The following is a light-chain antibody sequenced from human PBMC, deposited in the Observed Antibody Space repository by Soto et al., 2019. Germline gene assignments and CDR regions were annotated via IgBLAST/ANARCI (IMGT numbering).Light chain of an antibody. CDR1: SSDVGGYNY. CDR2: EVS. J-gene: IGLJ2*01. V-gene: IGLV2-8*01. CDR3: SSYAGSNNYVV. Sequence: QSALTQPPSASGSPGQSVTISCSGTSSDVGGYNYVSWYQQHPGKAPKFMIYEVSKRPSGVPDRFSGSKSGNTASLTVSGLQAEDEADYYCSSYAGSNNYVVFGGGTKLT.